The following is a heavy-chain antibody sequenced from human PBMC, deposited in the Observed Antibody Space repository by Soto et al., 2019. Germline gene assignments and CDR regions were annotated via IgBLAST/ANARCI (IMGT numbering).Heavy chain of an antibody. Sequence: GGSLRLSCAASGFTFSSYSMNWVRQAPGKGLEWVSYISSSSSTIYYADSVKGRFTISRDNAKNSLYLQMNSLRAEDTAVYYCARDGRQSLYYYGMDVWGQGTTVTVSS. CDR3: ARDGRQSLYYYGMDV. CDR2: ISSSSSTI. CDR1: GFTFSSYS. V-gene: IGHV3-48*04. J-gene: IGHJ6*02. D-gene: IGHD4-4*01.